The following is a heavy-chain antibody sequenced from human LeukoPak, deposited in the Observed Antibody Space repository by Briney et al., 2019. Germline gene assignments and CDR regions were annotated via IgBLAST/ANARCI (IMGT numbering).Heavy chain of an antibody. D-gene: IGHD3-22*01. CDR3: ARVHYYDASDYSTSNWFDP. J-gene: IGHJ5*02. V-gene: IGHV4-38-2*02. Sequence: SETLSLTCTVSGYSISSGFYWGWIRQPPGKGLEWIGNIHHDGITYYNPSLKSRVTISLDPSKNQFSLKLTSVAAADTAMYHCARVHYYDASDYSTSNWFDPWGQGTLVTVSS. CDR1: GYSISSGFY. CDR2: IHHDGIT.